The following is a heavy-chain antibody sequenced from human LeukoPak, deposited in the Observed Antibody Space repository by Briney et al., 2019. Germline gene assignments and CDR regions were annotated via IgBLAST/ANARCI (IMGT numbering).Heavy chain of an antibody. D-gene: IGHD2-15*01. CDR2: ITGSGVST. CDR1: GFTFSNYA. J-gene: IGHJ4*02. CDR3: AKGMVVAGSGAFDY. Sequence: GGSLRFSCAASGFTFSNYAMSWVRQAPGKGLEWVSAITGSGVSTYYADFVQGRFTISRDNSKNTLYLQMNSLRAEDTAVYYCAKGMVVAGSGAFDYWGQGTLVTVSS. V-gene: IGHV3-23*01.